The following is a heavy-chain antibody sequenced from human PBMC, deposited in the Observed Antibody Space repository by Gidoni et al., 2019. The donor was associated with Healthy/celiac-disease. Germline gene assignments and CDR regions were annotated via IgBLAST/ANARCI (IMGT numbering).Heavy chain of an antibody. D-gene: IGHD5-12*01. V-gene: IGHV4-61*02. CDR2: IYTSGST. Sequence: KPSQTLSLTCTVSGGSISSGSYYWSWIRQPAGKGLEWIGRIYTSGSTNYNPSLKSRVTISVDTSKNQFSLKLSSVTAADTAVYYCARDTTPQVHSGYDYWGLFDYWGQGTLVTVSS. CDR1: GGSISSGSYY. CDR3: ARDTTPQVHSGYDYWGLFDY. J-gene: IGHJ4*02.